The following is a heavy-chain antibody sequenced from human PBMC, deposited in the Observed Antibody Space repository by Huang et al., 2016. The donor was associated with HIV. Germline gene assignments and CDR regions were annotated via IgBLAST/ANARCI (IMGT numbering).Heavy chain of an antibody. J-gene: IGHJ5*01. Sequence: QVQLVQSGAEVKKPGASVTISCKASGFSLLIYYIHWVRQAPGQGLEWMGIVNPSGGGADYAQKVKSRVTMTRDTSTRTLYMELSSLRSEDTAVYYCAREGITPSGTEVSGFDFWGQGTPVSVSS. CDR3: AREGITPSGTEVSGFDF. CDR1: GFSLLIYY. CDR2: VNPSGGGA. D-gene: IGHD6-13*01. V-gene: IGHV1-46*03.